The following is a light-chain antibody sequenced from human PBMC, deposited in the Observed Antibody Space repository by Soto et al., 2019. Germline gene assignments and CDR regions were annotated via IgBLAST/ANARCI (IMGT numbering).Light chain of an antibody. CDR1: QGIISY. CDR2: AAS. J-gene: IGKJ1*01. Sequence: DIQLTQSPSFLSSSVGDGVTITCRASQGIISYLAWYQQKPGKAPKLLIYAASTLQSGVPSRFSGSGSGTDFTLTISCLQSEDFATYYCQQYYSYPRTFGQGTKVDIK. V-gene: IGKV1-9*01. CDR3: QQYYSYPRT.